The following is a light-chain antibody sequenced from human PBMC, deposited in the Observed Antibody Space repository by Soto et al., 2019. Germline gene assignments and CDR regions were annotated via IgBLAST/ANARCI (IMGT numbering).Light chain of an antibody. J-gene: IGKJ4*01. CDR3: QQSYSQPLT. CDR2: AAT. Sequence: DIQLTQSPSSLSASVGDRVTITCRASQSVRNYLNWYQHKPGTAPKVLIYAATSLQSGVPSRFSGSTSGTHFTLTISSLQPEDFATYYCQQSYSQPLTFGGGTRVEI. CDR1: QSVRNY. V-gene: IGKV1-39*01.